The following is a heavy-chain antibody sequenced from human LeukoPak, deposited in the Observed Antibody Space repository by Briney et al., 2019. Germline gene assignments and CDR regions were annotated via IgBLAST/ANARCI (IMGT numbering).Heavy chain of an antibody. J-gene: IGHJ4*02. CDR1: GFTFSSYA. V-gene: IGHV3-23*01. CDR2: ISGSGGST. CDR3: AKDLYYDILTGYFDY. Sequence: GGSLRLSCAASGFTFSSYAMSWVRQAPGKGLEWVSAISGSGGSTYYADSVKGRSTISRDNSKNTLYLQMNSLRAEDTAVYYCAKDLYYDILTGYFDYWGQGTLVTVSS. D-gene: IGHD3-9*01.